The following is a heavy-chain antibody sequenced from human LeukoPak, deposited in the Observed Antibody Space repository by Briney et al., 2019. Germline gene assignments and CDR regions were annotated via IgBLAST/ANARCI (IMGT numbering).Heavy chain of an antibody. J-gene: IGHJ4*02. V-gene: IGHV3-30-3*01. D-gene: IGHD3-3*01. Sequence: GGSLRLSCAASGFTFSSYAMHWVRRAPGKGLEGGAVLSYDGSNKYYADSVKGRFTISRDNSKNTLYLQMNSLRAEDTAVYYCARANDFWSGYPPGDFDYWGQGTLVTVSS. CDR3: ARANDFWSGYPPGDFDY. CDR1: GFTFSSYA. CDR2: LSYDGSNK.